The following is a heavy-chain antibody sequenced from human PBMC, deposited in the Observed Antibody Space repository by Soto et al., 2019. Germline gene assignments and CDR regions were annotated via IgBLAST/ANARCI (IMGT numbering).Heavy chain of an antibody. J-gene: IGHJ4*02. Sequence: PSETLSLTCSFSGDSVTSHYLTWIRQSPGKGLEWIGYIYYSGSTYYNPSLKSRVTISVDTSKNQFSLKLSSVAAADTAVYYCARAIVATINLDYWGQGTLVTVSS. CDR1: GDSVTSHY. D-gene: IGHD5-12*01. CDR2: IYYSGST. V-gene: IGHV4-59*06. CDR3: ARAIVATINLDY.